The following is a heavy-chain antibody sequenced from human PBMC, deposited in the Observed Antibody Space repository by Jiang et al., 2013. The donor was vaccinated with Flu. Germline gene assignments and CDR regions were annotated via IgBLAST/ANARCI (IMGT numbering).Heavy chain of an antibody. Sequence: GSGLVKPSETLSLTCTVSGGSISSSSYYWGWIRQPPGKGLEWIGSIYYSGSTYYNPSLKSRVTISVDTSKNQFSLKLSSVTAADTAVYYCARRKGFLDQGYYWGQGTLVTVSS. CDR1: GGSISSSSYY. CDR2: IYYSGST. CDR3: ARRKGFLDQGYY. J-gene: IGHJ4*02. D-gene: IGHD3/OR15-3a*01. V-gene: IGHV4-39*01.